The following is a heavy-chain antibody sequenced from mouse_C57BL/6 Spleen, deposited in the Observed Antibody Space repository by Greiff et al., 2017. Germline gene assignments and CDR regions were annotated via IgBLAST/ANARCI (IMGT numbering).Heavy chain of an antibody. V-gene: IGHV1-26*01. CDR3: ARAGADY. Sequence: VQLQQSGPELAKPGASVKISCKASGYTFTDYYMNWVKQSHGKSLEWIGDINPNNGGTSYNQKFKGKATLTVDKSSSTAYMELRSLTSEDSAVYYCARAGADYWGQGTTLTVSS. CDR2: INPNNGGT. J-gene: IGHJ2*01. CDR1: GYTFTDYY.